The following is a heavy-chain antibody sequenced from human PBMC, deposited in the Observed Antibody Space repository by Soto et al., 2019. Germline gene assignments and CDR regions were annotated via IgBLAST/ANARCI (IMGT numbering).Heavy chain of an antibody. Sequence: EVQLLGSGGGLVQPGGSLRLSCVGSGFTFSTYWMNWVRQAPGKGLEWVANINPDGNVGTDVDSVRGPFTTSRDNAKTSLYPQMTRLRALDTAVYISAGWGGQAYEYWCQGIMLSVPS. CDR1: GFTFSTYW. CDR2: INPDGNVG. CDR3: AGWGGQAYEY. J-gene: IGHJ4*02. V-gene: IGHV3-7*03. D-gene: IGHD3-16*01.